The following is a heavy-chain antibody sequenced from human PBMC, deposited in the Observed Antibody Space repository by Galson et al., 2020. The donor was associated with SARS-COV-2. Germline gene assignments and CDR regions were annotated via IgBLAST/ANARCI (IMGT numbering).Heavy chain of an antibody. D-gene: IGHD3-22*01. CDR1: GYSISSGYY. CDR3: ARDLQIVVPSYYYYMDV. J-gene: IGHJ6*03. CDR2: IYHSGST. V-gene: IGHV4-38-2*02. Sequence: SETLSLTCTVSGYSISSGYYWGWIRQPPGKGLEWIGRIYHSGSTYYNPSLKSRVTISVDTSKNQFSLKLSSVTAADTAVYYCARDLQIVVPSYYYYMDVWGKGTTVTVSS.